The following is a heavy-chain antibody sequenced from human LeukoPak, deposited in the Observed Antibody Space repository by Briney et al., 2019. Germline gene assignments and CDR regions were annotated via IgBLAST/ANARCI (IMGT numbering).Heavy chain of an antibody. J-gene: IGHJ5*02. CDR3: ARGGGFYNSYFDP. Sequence: ASVKVSCKASGYTFSAYYIHWVREAPGQGLEWMGRINPNSDVTNYAPKFQGRVTMTRDTSISPAYMDLISLRSDDTAVYYCARGGGFYNSYFDPWGQGTQVTVSS. CDR1: GYTFSAYY. D-gene: IGHD5-24*01. V-gene: IGHV1-2*06. CDR2: INPNSDVT.